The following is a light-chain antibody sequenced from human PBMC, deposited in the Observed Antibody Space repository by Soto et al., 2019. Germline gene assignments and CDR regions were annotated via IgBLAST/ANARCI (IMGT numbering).Light chain of an antibody. Sequence: QSALTQPASESGSPGQWITICCTGTSSDVGNYNYVSWYQQHPGKAPRLMIYDVTNRTSGVSNRFSGSKSGNTASLTISGLQAEDEADYYCTSYTGSSLVFGGGTKLTVL. CDR2: DVT. V-gene: IGLV2-14*03. CDR1: SSDVGNYNY. CDR3: TSYTGSSLV. J-gene: IGLJ2*01.